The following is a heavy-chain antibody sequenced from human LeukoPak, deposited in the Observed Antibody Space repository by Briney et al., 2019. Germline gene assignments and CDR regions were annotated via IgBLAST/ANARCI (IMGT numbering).Heavy chain of an antibody. V-gene: IGHV1-2*02. CDR3: ARDSDCSGGSCYGG. J-gene: IGHJ4*02. Sequence: ASVKVSCKASGYTFIAYYMHWVRQAPGQGLEWMGWINPNSGGTNYAQKFQGRVTMTRDTSISTVYMELSRLRSDDTAVYYCARDSDCSGGSCYGGWGQGTLVTVSS. D-gene: IGHD2-15*01. CDR1: GYTFIAYY. CDR2: INPNSGGT.